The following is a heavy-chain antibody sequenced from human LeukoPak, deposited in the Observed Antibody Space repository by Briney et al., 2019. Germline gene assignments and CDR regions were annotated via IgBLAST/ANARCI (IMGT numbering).Heavy chain of an antibody. D-gene: IGHD4-17*01. Sequence: PGGSLRLPCAASGFTFSTYTMHWVRQAPGKGLEWVAVISYDGSNKYYADSVKGRFTISRDNSKNTLYLQMNSLRTEDTAVYYCAREAYGDILDYWGQGTLVTVSS. J-gene: IGHJ4*02. CDR2: ISYDGSNK. CDR1: GFTFSTYT. CDR3: AREAYGDILDY. V-gene: IGHV3-30-3*01.